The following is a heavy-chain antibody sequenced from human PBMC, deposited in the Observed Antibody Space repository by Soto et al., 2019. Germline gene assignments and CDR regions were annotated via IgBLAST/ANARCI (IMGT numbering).Heavy chain of an antibody. CDR1: GYTFTSYG. V-gene: IGHV1-18*01. Sequence: QVHLVQSGAEGKKPGASVKVSCKGSGYTFTSYGITWVRQAPGQGLEWMGWISAHNGNTDYAQKLQGRVTVTRDTSTSTAYMELMSLRSDDTAVYYCARGRYGDYWGQGALVTVSS. CDR3: ARGRYGDY. J-gene: IGHJ4*02. CDR2: ISAHNGNT. D-gene: IGHD1-1*01.